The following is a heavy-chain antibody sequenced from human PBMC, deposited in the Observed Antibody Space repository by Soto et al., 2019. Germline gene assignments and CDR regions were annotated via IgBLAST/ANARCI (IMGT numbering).Heavy chain of an antibody. CDR1: GGTFSSYT. CDR2: IIPILGIA. Sequence: ASVKVSCKASGGTFSSYTISWVRQAPGQGLEWMGRIIPILGIANYAQKFQGRVTITADKSTSTAYMELSSLRSEDTAVYYCARALYCSSTSCYESLPMDVWGKGTTVTVSS. J-gene: IGHJ6*03. V-gene: IGHV1-69*02. D-gene: IGHD2-2*01. CDR3: ARALYCSSTSCYESLPMDV.